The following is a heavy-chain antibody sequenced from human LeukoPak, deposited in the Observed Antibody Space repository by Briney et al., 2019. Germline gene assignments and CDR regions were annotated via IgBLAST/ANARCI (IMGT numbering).Heavy chain of an antibody. CDR1: GFTFSSHG. CDR2: ISYDGSIK. CDR3: AKDRESYCSGGYCHSPGFDL. Sequence: AGRSLRLSCAASGFTFSSHGMHWVRQAPGKGLEWATTISYDGSIKYYADSVKGRFTISRDNSENTLYLQMNSLRAEDTAVYFCAKDRESYCSGGYCHSPGFDLWGQGTMVTVS. J-gene: IGHJ3*01. D-gene: IGHD2-15*01. V-gene: IGHV3-30*18.